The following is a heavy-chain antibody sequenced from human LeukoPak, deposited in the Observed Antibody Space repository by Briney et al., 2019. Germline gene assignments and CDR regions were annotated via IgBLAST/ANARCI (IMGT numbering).Heavy chain of an antibody. J-gene: IGHJ4*02. D-gene: IGHD2-8*01. CDR1: GYSFTSYY. CDR2: IDPSDSYT. V-gene: IGHV5-10-1*01. CDR3: ARRYCSSGACYNFDH. Sequence: GESLKISCKGSGYSFTSYYITWVRQMPGKGLEWMGWIDPSDSYTKYSPPFQGHVTISADKSISTAYLQWSSLKTSDTAMYYCARRYCSSGACYNFDHWGQGTLVTVSS.